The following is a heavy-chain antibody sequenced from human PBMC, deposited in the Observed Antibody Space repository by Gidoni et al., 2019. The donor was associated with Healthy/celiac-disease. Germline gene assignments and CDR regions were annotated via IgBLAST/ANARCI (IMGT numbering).Heavy chain of an antibody. CDR2: IWYDGSNK. D-gene: IGHD3-3*01. V-gene: IGHV3-33*01. Sequence: QVQLVESGGGVVQPGRSLRLSCAASGFTVSSYGMNWVRQAPGKGLECVAVIWYDGSNKYYADSVKGRFTISRDNSKNTLYLQMNSLRAEDTAVYYCASPYYDFWSGRNGMDVWGQGTTVTVSS. J-gene: IGHJ6*02. CDR3: ASPYYDFWSGRNGMDV. CDR1: GFTVSSYG.